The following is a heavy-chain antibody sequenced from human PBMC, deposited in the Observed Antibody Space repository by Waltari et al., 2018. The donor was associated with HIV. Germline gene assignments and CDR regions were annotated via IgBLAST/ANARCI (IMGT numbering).Heavy chain of an antibody. CDR1: GYSISSGYY. V-gene: IGHV4-38-2*02. D-gene: IGHD5-12*01. Sequence: VKLQESGPGLVKPSETLSRTCAVSGYSISSGYYWGWIRQPPGKGLEWIGSFYLSGSHDYNPSLKSRGTISVDTSKTQFSLKLSSVIAADTAVYYCAREVYSGYDRGIDYWGQGTLVTVSS. CDR2: FYLSGSH. CDR3: AREVYSGYDRGIDY. J-gene: IGHJ4*02.